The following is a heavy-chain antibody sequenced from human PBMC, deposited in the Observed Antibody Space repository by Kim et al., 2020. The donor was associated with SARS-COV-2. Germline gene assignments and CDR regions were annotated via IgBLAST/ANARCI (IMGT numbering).Heavy chain of an antibody. CDR1: GFTFDDYA. Sequence: GGSLRLSCAASGFTFDDYAMHWVRQAPGKGLEWVSGISWNSGSIGYADSVKGRFTISRDNAKNSLYLQMNSLRAEDTALYYCAKAVVHYYGSGSYYFDY. CDR2: ISWNSGSI. D-gene: IGHD3-10*01. J-gene: IGHJ4*01. V-gene: IGHV3-9*01. CDR3: AKAVVHYYGSGSYYFDY.